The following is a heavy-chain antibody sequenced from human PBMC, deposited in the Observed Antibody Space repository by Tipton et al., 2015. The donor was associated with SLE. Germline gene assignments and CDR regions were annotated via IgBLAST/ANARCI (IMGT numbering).Heavy chain of an antibody. V-gene: IGHV4-34*09. CDR2: IRYGGST. CDR3: TSSSLAGSLEDWYFDL. J-gene: IGHJ2*01. Sequence: LRLSCAVYGGSFTAYYWSWIRQHPGKGLEWIGNIRYGGSTDYNPSLKSRINISVDTSKNQFSLKLTSVTAADTAVYYCTSSSLAGSLEDWYFDLWGRGTLVTATS. CDR1: GGSFTAYY.